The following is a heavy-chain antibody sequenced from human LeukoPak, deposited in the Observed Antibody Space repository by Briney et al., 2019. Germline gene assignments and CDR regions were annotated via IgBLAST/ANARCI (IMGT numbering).Heavy chain of an antibody. J-gene: IGHJ6*02. D-gene: IGHD3-22*01. CDR3: ASPYFHYYDSSGPHHYYYYGMDV. CDR2: IIPIFGTA. V-gene: IGHV1-69*13. CDR1: GYTFTGYY. Sequence: GASVKVSCKASGYTFTGYYMHWVRQAPGQGLEWMGGIIPIFGTANYAQKFQGRVTITADESTSTAYMELSSLRSEDTAVYYCASPYFHYYDSSGPHHYYYYGMDVWGQGTTVTVSS.